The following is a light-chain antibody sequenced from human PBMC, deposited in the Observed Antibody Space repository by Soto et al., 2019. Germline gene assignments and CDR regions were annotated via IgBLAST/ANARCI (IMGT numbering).Light chain of an antibody. Sequence: QSVLTQPASVSGSPGQSITISCTGTSSDVGGYNYVSWYQQHPGKAPKVMIYEVSNRPSGVSNRFSGSKSGNTASLTISGLQAEDEADYCCSSYRSIGSLVFGTGTKVTVL. CDR1: SSDVGGYNY. CDR2: EVS. J-gene: IGLJ1*01. V-gene: IGLV2-14*01. CDR3: SSYRSIGSLV.